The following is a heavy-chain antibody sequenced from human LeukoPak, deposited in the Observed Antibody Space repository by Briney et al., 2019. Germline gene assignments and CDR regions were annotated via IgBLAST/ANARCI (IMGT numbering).Heavy chain of an antibody. Sequence: GGSLRLSCAASGFTFDDYGMSWVRQAPGKGLEWVSGINWNGGSTGYADPVKGRFTISRDNAKNSLYLQMNSLRAEDTAVYYCATPAPHGSDPSLYYYYMDVWGKGTTVTISS. D-gene: IGHD3-10*01. CDR2: INWNGGST. J-gene: IGHJ6*03. CDR1: GFTFDDYG. CDR3: ATPAPHGSDPSLYYYYMDV. V-gene: IGHV3-20*04.